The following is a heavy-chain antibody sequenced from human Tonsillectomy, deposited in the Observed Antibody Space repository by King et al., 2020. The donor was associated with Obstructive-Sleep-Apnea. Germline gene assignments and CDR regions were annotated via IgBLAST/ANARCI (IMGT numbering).Heavy chain of an antibody. V-gene: IGHV5-51*01. CDR2: IYPGGSDT. CDR3: ARQMGYGSGSYYRADAFDI. J-gene: IGHJ3*02. D-gene: IGHD3-10*01. Sequence: VQLVESGAEVKKPGESLKISCKGSGYSFTSYWIGWVRQMPGKGLEWMGIIYPGGSDTRYSPSFQGQVTISADKSISTAYLQWSSLKASDTAMYYCARQMGYGSGSYYRADAFDIWGQGTMVTVSS. CDR1: GYSFTSYW.